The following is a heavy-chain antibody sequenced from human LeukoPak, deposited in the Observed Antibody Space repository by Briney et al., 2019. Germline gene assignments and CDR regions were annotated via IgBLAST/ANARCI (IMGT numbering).Heavy chain of an antibody. D-gene: IGHD2-21*01. J-gene: IGHJ6*03. CDR1: GYFISSGYY. V-gene: IGHV4-38-2*02. Sequence: PSETLSLTCVVSGYFISSGYYWVWIRQSPGKGLEWIGSIYHTGYTYYNPSLKSRVTISVDTSKNQFSLQLSSVTAADTAVYYCVRDQFLMDVWGKGATGTVSS. CDR2: IYHTGYT. CDR3: VRDQFLMDV.